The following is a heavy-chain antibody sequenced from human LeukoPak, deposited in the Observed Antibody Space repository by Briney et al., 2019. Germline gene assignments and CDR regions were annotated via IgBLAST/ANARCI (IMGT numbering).Heavy chain of an antibody. CDR3: ARRGSGRYNWFDP. CDR2: IYYGGST. D-gene: IGHD3-10*01. Sequence: SDTLSLTCAVSGYSLSSSNWWGWIRQPPGKGLEWIGYIYYGGSTYYNASLKSRVTLSVDTSKNQFSLKLNSVTAVDTAVYYCARRGSGRYNWFDPWGQGTLVTVSS. J-gene: IGHJ5*02. CDR1: GYSLSSSNW. V-gene: IGHV4-28*01.